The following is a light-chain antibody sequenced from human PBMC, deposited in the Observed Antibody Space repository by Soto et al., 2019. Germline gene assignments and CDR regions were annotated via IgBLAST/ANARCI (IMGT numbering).Light chain of an antibody. J-gene: IGKJ1*01. Sequence: DIVMTQSPDSLAVSLGERATINCKSSQSVLNNSNKKNCLAWYQQKPGQPPNLLIYWASTRESGVPDRFSGSGSGTDFTLTISSLQAEDVAVYYCQQYYTTPRTFGQGTKVEIK. CDR3: QQYYTTPRT. CDR2: WAS. CDR1: QSVLNNSNKKNC. V-gene: IGKV4-1*01.